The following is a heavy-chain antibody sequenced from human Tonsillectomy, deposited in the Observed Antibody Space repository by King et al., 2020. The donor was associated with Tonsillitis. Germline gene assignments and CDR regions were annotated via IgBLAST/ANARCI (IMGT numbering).Heavy chain of an antibody. CDR2: IIPIFGTA. Sequence: GQLVQSGAEVKKPGSSVKVSCKASGGTFSSYAISWVRQAPGQGLEWMGGIIPIFGTANYAQKFQGRVTITADESTSTAYMELSSLRSEDTAVYYCARVPDFYSSSSTGVYYYYYMDVWGKGTTVTVSS. CDR1: GGTFSSYA. J-gene: IGHJ6*03. D-gene: IGHD6-6*01. V-gene: IGHV1-69*01. CDR3: ARVPDFYSSSSTGVYYYYYMDV.